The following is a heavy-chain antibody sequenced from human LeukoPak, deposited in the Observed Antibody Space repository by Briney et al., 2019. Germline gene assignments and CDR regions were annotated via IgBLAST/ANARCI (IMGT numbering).Heavy chain of an antibody. CDR3: ARGDTMVRGVITTSRLVY. D-gene: IGHD3-10*01. V-gene: IGHV3-30-3*01. Sequence: GRSLRLSCAASGFTFSSYAMHWVRQAPGEGLEWVAVISYDGSNKYYADSVKGRFTISRDNSKNTLYLQMNSLRAEDTAVYYCARGDTMVRGVITTSRLVYWGQGTLVTVSS. J-gene: IGHJ4*02. CDR1: GFTFSSYA. CDR2: ISYDGSNK.